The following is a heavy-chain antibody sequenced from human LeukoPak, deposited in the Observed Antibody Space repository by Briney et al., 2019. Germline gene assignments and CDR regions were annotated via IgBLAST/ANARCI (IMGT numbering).Heavy chain of an antibody. V-gene: IGHV3-7*03. CDR3: AKGYDYGDLLPAD. J-gene: IGHJ4*02. CDR1: GFAFSGYW. Sequence: PGGSLRLSCAASGFAFSGYWMSWVREAPGKGGGWVANIKQDGSEKYYVDSVKGRITISRDNAKNSLYLQMNSLRAEDTALYYCAKGYDYGDLLPADWGQGTLVTVSS. CDR2: IKQDGSEK. D-gene: IGHD4-17*01.